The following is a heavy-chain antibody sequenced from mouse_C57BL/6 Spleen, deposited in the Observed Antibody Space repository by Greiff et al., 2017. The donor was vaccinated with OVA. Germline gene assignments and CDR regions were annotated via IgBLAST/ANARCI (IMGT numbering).Heavy chain of an antibody. J-gene: IGHJ3*01. CDR3: ARSSYYDYDEFAY. CDR2: IYPGDGDT. D-gene: IGHD2-4*01. Sequence: VKLMESGPELVKPGASVKISCKASGYAFSSSWMNWVKQRPGKGLEWIGRIYPGDGDTNYNGKFKGKATLTADKSSSTAYMQLSSLTSEDSAVYFCARSSYYDYDEFAYWGQGTLVTVSA. CDR1: GYAFSSSW. V-gene: IGHV1-82*01.